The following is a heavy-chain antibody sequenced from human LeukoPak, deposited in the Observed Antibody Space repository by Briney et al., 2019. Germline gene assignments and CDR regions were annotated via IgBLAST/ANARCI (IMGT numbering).Heavy chain of an antibody. D-gene: IGHD1-14*01. CDR1: GGSFSGYY. J-gene: IGHJ6*03. Sequence: PSETLSLTCAVYGGSFSGYYWSWIRQPPGKGLEWIGYIYYSGSTNYNPSLKGRVTISVDTSKNQFSLRLSSVTAADTAVYYCARGPAGLYYYYYMDVWGKGTTVTVSS. V-gene: IGHV4-59*01. CDR2: IYYSGST. CDR3: ARGPAGLYYYYYMDV.